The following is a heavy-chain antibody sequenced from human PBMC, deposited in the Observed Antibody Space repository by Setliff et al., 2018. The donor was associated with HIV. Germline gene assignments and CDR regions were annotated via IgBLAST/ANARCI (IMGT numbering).Heavy chain of an antibody. J-gene: IGHJ4*02. D-gene: IGHD6-19*01. CDR3: ARHRAVAGANYFDF. CDR1: GYSISSGYY. Sequence: ETLSLTCAVSGYSISSGYYWGWIRQPPGKGLEWIGCIYQSGSTYYNVSLKSRVIISVDTSKNQFSLKLNSVTAADTAIYYCARHRAVAGANYFDFWGQGTLVTVSS. V-gene: IGHV4-38-2*01. CDR2: IYQSGST.